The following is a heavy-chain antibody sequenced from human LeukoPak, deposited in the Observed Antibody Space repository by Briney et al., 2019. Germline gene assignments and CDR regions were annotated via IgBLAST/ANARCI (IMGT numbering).Heavy chain of an antibody. Sequence: GGSLRLSCAASGFTFDDYGMSWVRQAPGKGLEWVSGINWNGGSTGYADSVKGRFTISRDNAKNSLYLQMNSLRAEDTAVYYCARGRYYDSSGHFDYWGQGTLVTVSS. V-gene: IGHV3-20*04. CDR3: ARGRYYDSSGHFDY. J-gene: IGHJ4*02. CDR2: INWNGGST. D-gene: IGHD3-22*01. CDR1: GFTFDDYG.